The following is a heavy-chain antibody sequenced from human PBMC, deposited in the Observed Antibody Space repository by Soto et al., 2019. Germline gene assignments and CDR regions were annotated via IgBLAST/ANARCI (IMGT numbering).Heavy chain of an antibody. J-gene: IGHJ4*02. D-gene: IGHD3-10*01. CDR1: GYTFTNYD. V-gene: IGHV1-8*01. Sequence: QVQLVQSGAEVRTPGASVKVSCKASGYTFTNYDINWVRQATGQGPEWMGCMNPDSGHTGYVQKFQGRVTMTRNTAISTAYMELSNLRSEDTAVYYCARSVGGSNVNFDYWGQGTLVTVSS. CDR3: ARSVGGSNVNFDY. CDR2: MNPDSGHT.